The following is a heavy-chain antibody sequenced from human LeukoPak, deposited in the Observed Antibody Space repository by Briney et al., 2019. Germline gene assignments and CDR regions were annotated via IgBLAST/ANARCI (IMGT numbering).Heavy chain of an antibody. CDR1: GFTFSSYA. CDR3: ASAMIADAFDI. CDR2: IYSGGST. J-gene: IGHJ3*02. D-gene: IGHD3-22*01. V-gene: IGHV3-53*01. Sequence: GGSLRLSCAASGFTFSSYAMHWVRQAPGKGLEWVSVIYSGGSTYYADSVKGRFTISRDNSKNTLYLQMNSLRAEDTAVYYCASAMIADAFDIWGQGTMVTVSS.